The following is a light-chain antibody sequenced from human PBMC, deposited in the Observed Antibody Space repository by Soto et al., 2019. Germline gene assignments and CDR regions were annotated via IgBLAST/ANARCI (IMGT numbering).Light chain of an antibody. CDR1: QSVGSS. CDR2: GAS. Sequence: EIVLTQSPGTLSLPPGERATLSCRASQSVGSSLSWYQQKPGQAPRLLIYGASSRATGIPDRFSGSGSGTDFTLTISRLEPEDFAVYFCQQYGRSPTFGQGTKVDIK. V-gene: IGKV3-20*01. CDR3: QQYGRSPT. J-gene: IGKJ1*01.